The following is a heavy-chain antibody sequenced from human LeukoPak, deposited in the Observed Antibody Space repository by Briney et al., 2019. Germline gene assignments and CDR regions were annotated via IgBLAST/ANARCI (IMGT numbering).Heavy chain of an antibody. CDR1: GFTFGDYA. V-gene: IGHV3-66*01. J-gene: IGHJ6*03. Sequence: GGSLRLSCTASGFTFGDYAMTWVRQAPGKGLEWVSVIYSGGSTYYADSVKGRFTISRDNSKNTLYLQMNSLRAEDTAVYYCARVKAGSSSWYGKIGYYYYYMDVWGKGTTVTISS. CDR3: ARVKAGSSSWYGKIGYYYYYMDV. D-gene: IGHD6-13*01. CDR2: IYSGGST.